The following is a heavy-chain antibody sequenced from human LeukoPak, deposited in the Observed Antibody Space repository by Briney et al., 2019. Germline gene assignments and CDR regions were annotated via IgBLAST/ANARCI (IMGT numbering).Heavy chain of an antibody. Sequence: GGSLRLSCAASGFTFSSYAMSCVRQAPGRGLEWVSAICGSGGSTYYADSVKGRFTISRDNSKNTLYLQMSSLRAEDTAVYYCAKGPGIAAAGPKYDPWGQGTLVTVSS. CDR2: ICGSGGST. V-gene: IGHV3-23*01. CDR1: GFTFSSYA. CDR3: AKGPGIAAAGPKYDP. J-gene: IGHJ5*02. D-gene: IGHD6-13*01.